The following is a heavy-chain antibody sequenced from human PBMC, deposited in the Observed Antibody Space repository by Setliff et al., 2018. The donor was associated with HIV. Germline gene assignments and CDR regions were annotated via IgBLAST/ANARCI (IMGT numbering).Heavy chain of an antibody. CDR1: GHTFNNYD. V-gene: IGHV1-8*01. D-gene: IGHD3-10*01. J-gene: IGHJ6*04. Sequence: ASVKVSCKASGHTFNNYDINWVRRATEQGLEWMGWMNPNSGATGYAQKFQGRVTMTRDTSISTAYMELSSLTSKDTAVYYCASGKGVRGVIITGGLDVWGKGTTVTVSS. CDR2: MNPNSGAT. CDR3: ASGKGVRGVIITGGLDV.